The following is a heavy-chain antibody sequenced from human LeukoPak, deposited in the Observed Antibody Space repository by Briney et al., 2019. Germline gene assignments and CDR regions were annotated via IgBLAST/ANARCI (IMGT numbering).Heavy chain of an antibody. V-gene: IGHV3-48*03. D-gene: IGHD6-6*01. J-gene: IGHJ6*03. CDR3: SRARAARADYYYYYMDV. CDR2: ISSSANTI. CDR1: GFTFSSYE. Sequence: GGSLRLSCAASGFTFSSYEMNWVRQAPGKGLEWVSYISSSANTIYYADSVKGRFTISRDNAKNSLYLQMNSLRVEDTAVYYCSRARAARADYYYYYMDVWGKGTTVTVSS.